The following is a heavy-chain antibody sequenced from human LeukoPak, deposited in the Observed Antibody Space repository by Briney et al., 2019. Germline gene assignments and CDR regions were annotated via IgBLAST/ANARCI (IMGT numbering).Heavy chain of an antibody. Sequence: GGSLRLSCAASGFPFSSYEMHWLRQAPGKGLEWVAHISGSSGNIRYSDSVKGRFSVSRDNAKNVLYLQMNSLRVEDTAVYYCAREKIPALVFDPGGKGTLVAVSP. CDR2: ISGSSGNI. D-gene: IGHD6-13*01. CDR1: GFPFSSYE. J-gene: IGHJ5*02. CDR3: AREKIPALVFDP. V-gene: IGHV3-48*03.